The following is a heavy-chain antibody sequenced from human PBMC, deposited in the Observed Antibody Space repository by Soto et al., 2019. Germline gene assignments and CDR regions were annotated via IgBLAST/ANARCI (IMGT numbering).Heavy chain of an antibody. CDR2: IYYSGST. V-gene: IGHV4-39*01. CDR1: GGSISSRGSY. CDR3: ARNQEYTIIDY. D-gene: IGHD6-6*01. Sequence: SETLSLTCTVSGGSISSRGSYWGWIHQPPGKGLEWIGRIYYSGSTYYNPSLRSRVTISADTSKNQFSLHLSSVTAADTAVYYCARNQEYTIIDYWGQGTLVTVSS. J-gene: IGHJ4*02.